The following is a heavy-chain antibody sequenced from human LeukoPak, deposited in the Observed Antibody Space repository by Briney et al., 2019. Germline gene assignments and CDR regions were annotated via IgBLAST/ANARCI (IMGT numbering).Heavy chain of an antibody. CDR3: VRQGLQSGTYPAY. CDR2: LYPDGSAT. D-gene: IGHD1-26*01. CDR1: GYTFNNYW. J-gene: IGHJ4*02. Sequence: GESLKISCKASGYTFNNYWIGWVRQMPGRGLEWMGMLYPDGSATTYHPSFEGRVTISADKSVTTAYLEWNSLKASDTALYYCVRQGLQSGTYPAYWGPGTLVAVSS. V-gene: IGHV5-51*01.